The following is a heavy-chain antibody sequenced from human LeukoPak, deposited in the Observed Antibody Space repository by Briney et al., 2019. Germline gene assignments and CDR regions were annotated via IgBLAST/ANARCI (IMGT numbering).Heavy chain of an antibody. CDR1: GFTFSSYW. J-gene: IGHJ4*02. CDR2: IKKDGSEK. V-gene: IGHV3-7*04. D-gene: IGHD7-27*01. CDR3: ARGAWGFDN. Sequence: GGSLRLPCVASGFTFSSYWMSWVRQAPGKGLEWVANIKKDGSEKYYVDSVKGRVTISRDNTKKSLYLQMNSLRTEDTAVYYCARGAWGFDNWGQGTLVTVSS.